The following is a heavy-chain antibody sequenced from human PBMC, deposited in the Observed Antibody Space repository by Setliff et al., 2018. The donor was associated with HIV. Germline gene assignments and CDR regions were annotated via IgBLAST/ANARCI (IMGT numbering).Heavy chain of an antibody. V-gene: IGHV4-4*07. D-gene: IGHD3-10*01. CDR3: ARDGSGSSYYYYYMDV. Sequence: SETLSLTCTVSGGSISSYYWSWIRQPAGKGLEWIGRIYTSGSTNYNPSLKSRVTMSVDTSKNQFSLKLRSVTAADTAVYYCARDGSGSSYYYYYMDVWGKGTTVTVSS. J-gene: IGHJ6*03. CDR1: GGSISSYY. CDR2: IYTSGST.